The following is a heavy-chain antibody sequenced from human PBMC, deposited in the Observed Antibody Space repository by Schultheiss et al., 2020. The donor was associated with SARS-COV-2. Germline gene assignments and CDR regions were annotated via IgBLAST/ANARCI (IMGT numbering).Heavy chain of an antibody. CDR1: GFTFSSYS. Sequence: GESLKISCAASGFTFSSYSMNWVRQAPGKGLEWVSSISSSSSYIYYADSVKGRFTISRDNAKNSLYLQMNSLRAEDTAVYYCARDYRWVSYYEADAFDIWGQGTMVTVSS. CDR3: ARDYRWVSYYEADAFDI. V-gene: IGHV3-21*01. CDR2: ISSSSSYI. D-gene: IGHD1-26*01. J-gene: IGHJ3*02.